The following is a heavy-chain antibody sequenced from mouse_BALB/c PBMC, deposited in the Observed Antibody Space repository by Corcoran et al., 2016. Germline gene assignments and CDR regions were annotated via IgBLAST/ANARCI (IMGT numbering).Heavy chain of an antibody. V-gene: IGHV12-3*02. Sequence: QMQLQESGPGLVKPSQSLFLACSITGFPITSGYYWIWIRQSPGKPLEWMGYITHSGETFYNPSLQSPISITRETSKNQFFLQLNSVTTEDTAMYYCAGGRSGYWYFDVWGAGTTVTVSS. CDR1: GFPITSGYY. J-gene: IGHJ1*01. CDR2: ITHSGET. CDR3: AGGRSGYWYFDV.